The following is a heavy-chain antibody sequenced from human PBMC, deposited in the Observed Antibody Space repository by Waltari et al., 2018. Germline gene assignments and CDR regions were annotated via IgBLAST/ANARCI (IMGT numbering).Heavy chain of an antibody. CDR2: IKQDGSEK. V-gene: IGHV3-7*01. CDR1: GFTFSSYW. D-gene: IGHD1-26*01. CDR3: ARDRGGSYYAADY. J-gene: IGHJ4*02. Sequence: EVQLVESGGGLVQPGGSLRLSCAASGFTFSSYWMSWVRQAPGKGLEWVANIKQDGSEKYYVDSVKGRYTIARDNAKNSLYLQMNSLRAEDTAVYYCARDRGGSYYAADYWGQGTLVTVSS.